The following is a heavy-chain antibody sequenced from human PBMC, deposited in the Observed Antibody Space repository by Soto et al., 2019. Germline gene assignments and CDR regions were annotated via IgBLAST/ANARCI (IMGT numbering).Heavy chain of an antibody. CDR2: IGSGGGGT. V-gene: IGHV3-23*01. CDR1: GFTLGTYV. J-gene: IGHJ4*02. CDR3: AKGPEQLVHGVFDY. D-gene: IGHD6-6*01. Sequence: EVQLLESGGGLVQPGGSLRLSCAASGFTLGTYVMSWVRQAPGKGLEWVSGIGSGGGGTYYADSVKGRFTISRDNSKNTLSLQMNGLRAEDTAVFYCAKGPEQLVHGVFDYWGQGTLVNVSS.